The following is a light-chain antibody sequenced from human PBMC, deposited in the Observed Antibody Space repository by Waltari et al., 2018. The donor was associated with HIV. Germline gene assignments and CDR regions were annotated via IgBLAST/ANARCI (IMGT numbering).Light chain of an antibody. J-gene: IGLJ2*01. V-gene: IGLV1-47*01. CDR2: RNN. CDR1: SYNIESNY. CDR3: AAWDDILRGV. Sequence: QSVLTQPPSASGTPGQRVTISCSGSSYNIESNYVYWYQQLPGTAPKLLIYRNNQRPSGVPDLFSGSKSGTSASLAISGLRSADEAEYYWAAWDDILRGVFGGGTKLTVL.